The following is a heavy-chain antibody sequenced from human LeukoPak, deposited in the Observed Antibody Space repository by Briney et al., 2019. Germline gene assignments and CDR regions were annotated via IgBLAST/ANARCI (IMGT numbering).Heavy chain of an antibody. CDR2: ISSDGSKK. Sequence: PGGSLRLSCSASGFTFSSYGMHWVRQAPGKGLEWVAVISSDGSKKYYADSVKGRFTISRDNSKNTLNLQMSSLRAEDSAMYYCAKAYYDSSAYYIDYWGQGTLVTVSS. CDR1: GFTFSSYG. CDR3: AKAYYDSSAYYIDY. D-gene: IGHD3-22*01. J-gene: IGHJ4*02. V-gene: IGHV3-30*18.